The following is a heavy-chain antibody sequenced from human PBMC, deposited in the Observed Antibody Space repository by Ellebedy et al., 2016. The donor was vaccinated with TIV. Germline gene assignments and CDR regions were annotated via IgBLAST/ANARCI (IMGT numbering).Heavy chain of an antibody. Sequence: GGSLRLXXLPSEFRFTNAWRSWVRQPAGKGLEWLGRINTNPDGGTADYAAPVKGGFIISRDDSKNTVYLQMNSLKTEDTGVYYCTSSTSGLFFDLWGQGTKVTVSS. CDR3: TSSTSGLFFDL. CDR2: INTNPDGGTA. V-gene: IGHV3-15*01. J-gene: IGHJ3*01. D-gene: IGHD3-10*01. CDR1: EFRFTNAW.